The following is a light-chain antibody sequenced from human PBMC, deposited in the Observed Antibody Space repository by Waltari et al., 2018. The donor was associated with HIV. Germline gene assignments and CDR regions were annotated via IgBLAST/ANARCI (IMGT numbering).Light chain of an antibody. J-gene: IGKJ2*01. CDR3: LQNIRAPFA. Sequence: DVLATQFPLSLTVSPGESASISCRATESLRPSNGRNYLDWYFQRPGHTPRLLIYLASNRASGGPDRFVGGGSGTDFTLRITRVEAADVGIYFCLQNIRAPFAFGQGT. V-gene: IGKV2-28*01. CDR1: ESLRPSNGRNY. CDR2: LAS.